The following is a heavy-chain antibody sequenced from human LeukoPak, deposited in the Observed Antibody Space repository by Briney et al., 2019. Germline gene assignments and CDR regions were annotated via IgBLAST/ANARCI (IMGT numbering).Heavy chain of an antibody. J-gene: IGHJ5*02. D-gene: IGHD2-15*01. Sequence: ASVKVPCKASVYTFTDYYMHWVRQAPGQGLEWMGWINPNGGGTNYAQNFQGRVTMTRDTSISTAYMELSSLRSDDTAVYYCARDTCNGGRCFNWFDPWGQGTLVTVSS. CDR1: VYTFTDYY. CDR3: ARDTCNGGRCFNWFDP. CDR2: INPNGGGT. V-gene: IGHV1-2*02.